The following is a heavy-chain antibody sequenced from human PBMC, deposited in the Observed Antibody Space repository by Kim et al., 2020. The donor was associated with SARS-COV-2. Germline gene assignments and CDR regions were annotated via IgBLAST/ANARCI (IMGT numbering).Heavy chain of an antibody. Sequence: KGRFTISRDNAKNSLYLQMNSLRAEDTAVYYCARDGYYYGSGSYYSGMDVWGQGTTVTVSS. J-gene: IGHJ6*02. V-gene: IGHV3-11*01. D-gene: IGHD3-10*01. CDR3: ARDGYYYGSGSYYSGMDV.